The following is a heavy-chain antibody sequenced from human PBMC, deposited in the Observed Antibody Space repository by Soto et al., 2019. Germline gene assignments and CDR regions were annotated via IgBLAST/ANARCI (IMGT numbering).Heavy chain of an antibody. CDR2: IRGSSSPI. J-gene: IGHJ4*02. CDR3: VRACPAKVRGISFDY. D-gene: IGHD3-10*01. V-gene: IGHV3-48*01. CDR1: GFTFGDYG. Sequence: EVQLVESGGGLVQPGGALRLSCAAAGFTFGDYGMNWVRQAPGEGLEGVSYIRGSSSPIYYTDSVRGRFTISRDNDKNSLYLQMDSMRVGYTAVDYCVRACPAKVRGISFDYWGQGTLVTVSS.